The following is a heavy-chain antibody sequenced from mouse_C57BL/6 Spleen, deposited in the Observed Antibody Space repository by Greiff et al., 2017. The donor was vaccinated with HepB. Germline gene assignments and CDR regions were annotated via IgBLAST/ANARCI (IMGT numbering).Heavy chain of an antibody. CDR2: INPNNGGT. J-gene: IGHJ2*01. CDR1: GYTFTDYN. Sequence: EVQLQQSGPELVKPGASVKIPCKASGYTFTDYNMDWVKQSHGKSLEWIGDINPNNGGTIYNQKFKGKATLTVDKSSSTAYMELRSLTSEDTAVYYCARLAIPYYGSSYYFDYWGQGTTLTVSS. CDR3: ARLAIPYYGSSYYFDY. D-gene: IGHD1-1*01. V-gene: IGHV1-18*01.